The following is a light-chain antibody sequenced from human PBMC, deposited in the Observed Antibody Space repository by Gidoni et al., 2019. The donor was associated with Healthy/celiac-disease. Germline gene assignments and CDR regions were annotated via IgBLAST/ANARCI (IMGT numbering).Light chain of an antibody. CDR1: QSVSSSY. CDR3: QQYGSSPWT. Sequence: EVVLTQSTGTLSLSPGERATLSCRASQSVSSSYLAWYQQKPGQAPRLLIYGASSRATGIPDRFSGSGSGTDFTLTIRRLEPEDFAVYYCQQYGSSPWTFGQGTKVEIK. J-gene: IGKJ1*01. CDR2: GAS. V-gene: IGKV3-20*01.